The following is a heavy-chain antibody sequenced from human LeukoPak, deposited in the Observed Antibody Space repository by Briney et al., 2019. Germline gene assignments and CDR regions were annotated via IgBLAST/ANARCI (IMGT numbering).Heavy chain of an antibody. CDR1: GFTFSSYS. D-gene: IGHD5-24*01. CDR2: ISSNSSYI. V-gene: IGHV3-21*01. Sequence: RAGGSLSLSCAASGFTFSSYSMNWVRQAPGKGLERVSSISSNSSYIYYADSVKGRFTISRDNAKNSLYLQMNSLRAEDTAVYYCAILRDGYKGVDYWGQGTLVTVSS. CDR3: AILRDGYKGVDY. J-gene: IGHJ4*02.